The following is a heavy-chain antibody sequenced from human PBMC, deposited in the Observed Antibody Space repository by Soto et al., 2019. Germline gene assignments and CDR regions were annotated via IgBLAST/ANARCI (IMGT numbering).Heavy chain of an antibody. V-gene: IGHV1-18*04. CDR1: GYTFTSYG. D-gene: IGHD3-9*01. CDR2: ISAYNGNT. J-gene: IGHJ3*02. CDR3: ARVKGRYFDWPPLDAFDI. Sequence: GASVEVSCKASGYTFTSYGISWVRQAPGQGLEWMGWISAYNGNTNYAQKLQGRVTMTTDTSTSTAYMELRSLRSDDTAVYYCARVKGRYFDWPPLDAFDIWGQGTMVTVSS.